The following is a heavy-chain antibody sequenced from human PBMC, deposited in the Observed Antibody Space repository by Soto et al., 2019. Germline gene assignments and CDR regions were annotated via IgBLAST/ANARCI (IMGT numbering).Heavy chain of an antibody. CDR3: ARNHV. CDR2: IKPDGSEK. V-gene: IGHV3-7*01. J-gene: IGHJ6*02. CDR1: GFSFSSSSTQW. Sequence: GGSLRLSCAASGFSFSSSSTQWMSWVRQAPGKGLEWVANIKPDGSEKYYVDSVRGRFTISTDNAKNSLFLQMNSLRAEDTAVYYCARNHVWGQGTTVTVSS.